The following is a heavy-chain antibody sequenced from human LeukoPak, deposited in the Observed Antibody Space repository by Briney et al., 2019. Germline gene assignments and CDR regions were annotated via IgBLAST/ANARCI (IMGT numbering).Heavy chain of an antibody. CDR3: ARDRISINALDM. D-gene: IGHD2-21*01. Sequence: SETLSLTCSVSGDSISSHFWSWIRQPPGKGLEWIGYIHYSGMTNYNPSLKSRATLSVDTSTNQFSLKLTSVTAADTALYYCARDRISINALDMWGQGTMVTVSS. J-gene: IGHJ3*02. V-gene: IGHV4-59*11. CDR1: GDSISSHF. CDR2: IHYSGMT.